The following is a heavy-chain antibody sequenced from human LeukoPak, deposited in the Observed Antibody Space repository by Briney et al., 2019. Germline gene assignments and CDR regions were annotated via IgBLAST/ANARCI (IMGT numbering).Heavy chain of an antibody. CDR3: ARGRYSYGYNWFDP. D-gene: IGHD5-18*01. Sequence: SETLSLTCAASGGSFSGYYWSWIRQPPGKGLEWIGEINHSGSTNYNPSLKSRRTITSNTTKNQFSLKLITVTAADTTVYYCARGRYSYGYNWFDPWGQGTLVTVSS. CDR2: INHSGST. J-gene: IGHJ5*02. V-gene: IGHV4-34*01. CDR1: GGSFSGYY.